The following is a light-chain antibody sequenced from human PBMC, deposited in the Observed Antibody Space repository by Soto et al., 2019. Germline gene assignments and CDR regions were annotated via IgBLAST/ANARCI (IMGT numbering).Light chain of an antibody. Sequence: EVVLTQSPGTLSLSPGERATLSCRASQSVSNNYLAWYQQKPGQAPRLLIFGSSDRATGIPDRFSGSGSGTDFNLTISRLEPEDFAMYYCQQYGSSPPYTFGLGTKLEIK. CDR1: QSVSNNY. CDR2: GSS. V-gene: IGKV3-20*01. CDR3: QQYGSSPPYT. J-gene: IGKJ2*01.